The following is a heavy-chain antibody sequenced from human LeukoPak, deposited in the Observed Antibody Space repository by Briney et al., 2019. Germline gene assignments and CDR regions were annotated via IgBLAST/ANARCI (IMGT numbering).Heavy chain of an antibody. Sequence: PSETLSLTCSVSGDSIRSGHSYWGWIRRDPRKGLEWIASIYYVGGPHYNPSLNSRRVTMSVDTTKNQFSLTLTSVTAADTAIYYCARLPITKRAMDVWGQGTTVTVSS. CDR2: IYYVGGP. V-gene: IGHV4-39*01. J-gene: IGHJ6*02. D-gene: IGHD3-3*01. CDR3: ARLPITKRAMDV. CDR1: GDSIRSGHSY.